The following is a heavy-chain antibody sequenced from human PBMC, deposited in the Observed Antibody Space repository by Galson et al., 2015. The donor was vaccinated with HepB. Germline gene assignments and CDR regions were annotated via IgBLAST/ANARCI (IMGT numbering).Heavy chain of an antibody. V-gene: IGHV1-46*03. CDR1: GYTFTSYY. Sequence: SVKVSCKASGYTFTSYYMHWVRQAPGQGLEWMGIISPSGGSTSYAQKFQGRVTMTRDTSTSTVYMELSSLRSEDTAVYYCARLVAAAGTRSINWFDPWGQGTLVTVSS. J-gene: IGHJ5*02. D-gene: IGHD6-13*01. CDR3: ARLVAAAGTRSINWFDP. CDR2: ISPSGGST.